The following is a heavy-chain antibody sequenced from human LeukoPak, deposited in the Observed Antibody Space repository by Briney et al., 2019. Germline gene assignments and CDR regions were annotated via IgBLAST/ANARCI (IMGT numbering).Heavy chain of an antibody. CDR2: IYYSGST. D-gene: IGHD3-10*01. V-gene: IGHV4-39*07. CDR3: ATMPWFGELPAA. CDR1: GGSISSSSYY. J-gene: IGHJ5*02. Sequence: SETLSLTCTVSGGSISSSSYYWGWIRQPPGKGLEWIGSIYYSGSTYYNPSLKSRVTISVDTSKNQFSLKLSSVTAADTAVYYCATMPWFGELPAAWGQGTLVTVSS.